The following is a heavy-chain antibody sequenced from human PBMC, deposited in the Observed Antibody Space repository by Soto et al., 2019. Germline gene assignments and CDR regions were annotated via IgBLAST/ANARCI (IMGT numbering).Heavy chain of an antibody. D-gene: IGHD4-17*01. CDR1: GGSISSGDYY. CDR3: ARGLYTVTTFYYYCYGMDV. V-gene: IGHV4-30-4*01. Sequence: QVQLQESGPGLVKPSQTLSLTCTVSGGSISSGDYYWSWIRQPPGKGLEWIGYIYYSGSTYYNPSLKSRGTISVDTSKNQFSLKLSSVTAAYTAVYYCARGLYTVTTFYYYCYGMDVWGQGTTGTVSS. CDR2: IYYSGST. J-gene: IGHJ6*02.